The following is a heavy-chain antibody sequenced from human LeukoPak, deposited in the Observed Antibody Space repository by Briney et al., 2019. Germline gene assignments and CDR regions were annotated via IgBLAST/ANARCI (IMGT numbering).Heavy chain of an antibody. D-gene: IGHD3-22*01. V-gene: IGHV4-39*03. CDR3: XXXXXXXYTYYPGGNYFDY. Sequence: SETLSLTCTVSGGSISSSSYYWGWIRQPPGKGLEWIGSIYYSGSTYYNPSLKSRVTISVDTSKNQFSLKLSSVTAADTAVYXXXXXXXXXYTYYPGGNYFDYWGQGTLVTVSS. J-gene: IGHJ4*02. CDR2: IYYSGST. CDR1: GGSISSSSYY.